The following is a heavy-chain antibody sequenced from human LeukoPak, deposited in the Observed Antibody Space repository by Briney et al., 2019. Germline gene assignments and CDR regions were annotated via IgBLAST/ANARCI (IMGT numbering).Heavy chain of an antibody. D-gene: IGHD2-2*02. Sequence: SGGSLRLSCAASGFTFSSYEMNWVRQAPGKGLEWVSYISSSGSTIYYADSVKGRFTISRDNAKNSLYLQMNSLRAEDTAVYYCATPLGYCSSTSCYRAFDIWGQGTMVTVSS. V-gene: IGHV3-48*03. CDR1: GFTFSSYE. J-gene: IGHJ3*02. CDR3: ATPLGYCSSTSCYRAFDI. CDR2: ISSSGSTI.